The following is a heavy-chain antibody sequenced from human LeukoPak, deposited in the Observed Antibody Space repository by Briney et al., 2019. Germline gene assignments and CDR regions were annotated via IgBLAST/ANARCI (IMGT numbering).Heavy chain of an antibody. CDR3: AKEVLGGNYGDYAVDY. J-gene: IGHJ4*02. D-gene: IGHD4-17*01. CDR2: VSGSGSHT. Sequence: GGSLRLSCAASGFTFTTYAMSWVRQAPGKGLEWVSSVSGSGSHTYYADSVKGRFTISRDNSKNTLDLQMHSLRAEDTALYYCAKEVLGGNYGDYAVDYWGQGTLVTVSA. V-gene: IGHV3-23*01. CDR1: GFTFTTYA.